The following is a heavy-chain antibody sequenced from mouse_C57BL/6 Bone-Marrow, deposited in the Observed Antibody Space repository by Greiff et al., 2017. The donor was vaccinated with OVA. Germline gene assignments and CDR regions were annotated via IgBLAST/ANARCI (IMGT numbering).Heavy chain of an antibody. CDR3: ARDYDYGGSWFAY. V-gene: IGHV5-4*01. D-gene: IGHD2-4*01. Sequence: EVQLVESGGGLVKPGGSLKLSCAASGFTFSSYAMSWVRQTPEKRLEWVATISDGGSYTYYPDNVKGRFTISRDNAKNNLYLQMSHLKSEDTAMYYCARDYDYGGSWFAYWGQGTLVTVSA. CDR1: GFTFSSYA. J-gene: IGHJ3*01. CDR2: ISDGGSYT.